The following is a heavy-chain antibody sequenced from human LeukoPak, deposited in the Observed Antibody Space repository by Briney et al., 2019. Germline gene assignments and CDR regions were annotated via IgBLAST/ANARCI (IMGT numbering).Heavy chain of an antibody. CDR2: IRSNGRDT. J-gene: IGHJ5*02. V-gene: IGHV3-23*01. Sequence: PGGSLRLSRAASGFTFREYSMSWVRQAPGKGLEWVSNIRSNGRDTYYTDSVKGRFTISRDNSKNTLYLEMNSLRAEDTAVYYCAKGGYTTCFDPWGQGTLVTVSS. CDR1: GFTFREYS. CDR3: AKGGYTTCFDP. D-gene: IGHD2-15*01.